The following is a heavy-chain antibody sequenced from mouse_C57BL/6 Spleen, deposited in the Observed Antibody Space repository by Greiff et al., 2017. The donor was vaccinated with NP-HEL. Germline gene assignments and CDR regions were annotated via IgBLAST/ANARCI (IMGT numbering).Heavy chain of an antibody. D-gene: IGHD2-5*01. CDR3: AIYSNYGFAY. J-gene: IGHJ3*01. CDR2: IDPSDSYT. V-gene: IGHV1-69*01. CDR1: GYTFTSYW. Sequence: VQLQQPGAELVMPGASVKLSCKASGYTFTSYWMHWVKQRPGQGLEWIGEIDPSDSYTNYNQKFKGKSTLTVDKSSSTAYMQLSSLTSEDSAVYYCAIYSNYGFAYWGQGTLVTVSA.